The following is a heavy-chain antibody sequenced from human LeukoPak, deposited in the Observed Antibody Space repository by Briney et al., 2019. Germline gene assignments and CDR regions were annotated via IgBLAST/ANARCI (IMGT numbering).Heavy chain of an antibody. V-gene: IGHV1-46*01. D-gene: IGHD3-10*01. Sequence: ASVKVSCKASGYTFTNYYIHWVRQAPGQGLAWMGTINPSVATTRSAQGRVSLTRDTSTSTVYMELSTLRSEDTAVYYCARSVFPYYSGSGSPYNVDVRQNSYFDFWGQGTLVTVSS. J-gene: IGHJ4*02. CDR3: ARSVFPYYSGSGSPYNVDVRQNSYFDF. CDR1: GYTFTNYY. CDR2: INPSVATT.